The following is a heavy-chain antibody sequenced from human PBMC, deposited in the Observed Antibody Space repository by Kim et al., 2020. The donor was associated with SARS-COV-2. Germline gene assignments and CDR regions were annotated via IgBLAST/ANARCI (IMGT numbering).Heavy chain of an antibody. CDR1: GFTFSSYA. Sequence: GGSLRLSCAASGFTFSSYAMSWVRQAPGKGLEWVSAISGSGGSTYYADSVKGRFTISRDNSKNTLYLQMNSLRAEDTAVYYCAKDALYYDILTGYYGYGMDVWGQGTTVTVSS. J-gene: IGHJ6*02. CDR3: AKDALYYDILTGYYGYGMDV. V-gene: IGHV3-23*01. CDR2: ISGSGGST. D-gene: IGHD3-9*01.